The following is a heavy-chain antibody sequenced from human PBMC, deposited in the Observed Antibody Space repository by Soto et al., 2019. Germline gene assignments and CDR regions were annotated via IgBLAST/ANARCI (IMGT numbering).Heavy chain of an antibody. V-gene: IGHV1-2*04. J-gene: IGHJ4*02. CDR1: RYTITGYY. Sequence: ASVTVSCQASRYTITGYYMHWVRQAPGQGLEWMGWINPNSGGTNYAQKFQGWVTMTRDTSISTAYMELSRLRSDDTAVYYCARGLSGDYGDYWGQGTLVTVSS. CDR2: INPNSGGT. D-gene: IGHD2-21*02. CDR3: ARGLSGDYGDY.